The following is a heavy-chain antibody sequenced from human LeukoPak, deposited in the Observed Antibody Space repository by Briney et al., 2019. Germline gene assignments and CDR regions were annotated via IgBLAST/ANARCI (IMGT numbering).Heavy chain of an antibody. J-gene: IGHJ2*01. D-gene: IGHD3-9*01. CDR3: ARGIDILTGYYNVRYFDL. Sequence: SETLSLTCTVSGGSISSYYWSWIRQPPGKGLEWLGYIYYSGSTNYNPSLKSRVTISVDTSKNQFSLKLSSVTAADTAVYYCARGIDILTGYYNVRYFDLWGRGTLVTVSS. CDR2: IYYSGST. V-gene: IGHV4-59*01. CDR1: GGSISSYY.